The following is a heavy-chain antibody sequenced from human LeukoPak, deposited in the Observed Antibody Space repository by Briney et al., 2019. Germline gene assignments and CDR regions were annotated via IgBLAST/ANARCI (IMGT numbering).Heavy chain of an antibody. CDR3: ARGTWDYMDV. D-gene: IGHD1-26*01. J-gene: IGHJ6*03. Sequence: SETLSLTCTVSGGSISSGDYYWSWIRQPPGKGLEWIGYMYYSGSTYYNPSLKSRVTISVDTSKNQFSLKLNSVTAADTAVYYCARGTWDYMDVWGKGTTVTVSS. CDR2: MYYSGST. CDR1: GGSISSGDYY. V-gene: IGHV4-30-4*01.